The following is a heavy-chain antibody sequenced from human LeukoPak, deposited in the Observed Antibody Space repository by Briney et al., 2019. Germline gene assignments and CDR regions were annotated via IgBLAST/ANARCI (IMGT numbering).Heavy chain of an antibody. CDR2: IWYDGSNK. Sequence: GGSLRLSCAASGFTFSSYGMHWVRQAPGKGLEWVAVIWYDGSNKYYADSVKGRFTISRDNSKNTLYLQMNSLRAEDTAVYYCARGSRVRQYYFDYWGQGTLVTVSS. CDR1: GFTFSSYG. J-gene: IGHJ4*02. D-gene: IGHD6-19*01. CDR3: ARGSRVRQYYFDY. V-gene: IGHV3-33*01.